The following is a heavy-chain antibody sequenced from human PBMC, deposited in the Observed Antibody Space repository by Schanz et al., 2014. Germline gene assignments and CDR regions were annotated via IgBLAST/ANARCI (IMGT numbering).Heavy chain of an antibody. CDR2: ITSNGGGT. CDR1: GFTFSSNA. D-gene: IGHD6-6*01. CDR3: AKNWKGHHITGRPGWSDGMDV. J-gene: IGHJ6*02. Sequence: EVQLLESGGGLVQPGGSLRLSCAASGFTFSSNAVCWVRQAPGKGLEWVSTITSNGGGTYYADSVKGRFTISRDNAKNTLYLQMNSLRVEDTAEYYCAKNWKGHHITGRPGWSDGMDVWGQGTTVTVSS. V-gene: IGHV3-23*01.